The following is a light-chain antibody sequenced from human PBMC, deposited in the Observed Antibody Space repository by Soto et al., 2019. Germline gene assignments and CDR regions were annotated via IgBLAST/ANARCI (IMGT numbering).Light chain of an antibody. CDR2: GTS. V-gene: IGKV3-20*01. J-gene: IGKJ3*01. CDR1: QSIDSSY. CDR3: QLSGT. Sequence: IALTQSPGTLSLSPGDTATLSCRASQSIDSSYVAWYQQKPGQPPSLLVDGTSTRATGIPDRFSGRGSGTYFTLSIGRLEAEDFAVYFCQLSGTFGPGTKV.